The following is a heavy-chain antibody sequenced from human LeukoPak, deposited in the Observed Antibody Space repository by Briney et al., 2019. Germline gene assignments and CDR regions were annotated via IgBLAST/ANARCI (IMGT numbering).Heavy chain of an antibody. CDR1: GFTFSSYA. J-gene: IGHJ4*02. CDR2: ISGSGGST. CDR3: AKADSYYDLLTCFDF. V-gene: IGHV3-23*01. Sequence: PGGSLRLSCAASGFTFSSYAMSWVRQAPGKGLEWVSAISGSGGSTYYAASVKGRFTISRDNSKNTLYLKMNSLRAEDTAVYYCAKADSYYDLLTCFDFWGQGTLVTVSS. D-gene: IGHD3-9*01.